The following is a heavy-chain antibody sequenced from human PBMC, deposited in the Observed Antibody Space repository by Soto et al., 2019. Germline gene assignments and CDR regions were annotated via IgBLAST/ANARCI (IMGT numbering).Heavy chain of an antibody. CDR3: ARGEPGALPHYYYYYMDV. J-gene: IGHJ6*03. D-gene: IGHD3-16*02. Sequence: SETLSLTCAVYGGSFSGYYWSWIRQPPGKGLEWIGEINHSGSTNYNPSLKSRVTISVDTSKNQFSLKLSSVTAADTAVYYCARGEPGALPHYYYYYMDVWGKGTTVTVSS. CDR2: INHSGST. V-gene: IGHV4-34*01. CDR1: GGSFSGYY.